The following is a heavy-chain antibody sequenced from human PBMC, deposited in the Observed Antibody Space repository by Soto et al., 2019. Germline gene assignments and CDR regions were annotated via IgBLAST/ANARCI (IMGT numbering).Heavy chain of an antibody. V-gene: IGHV3-23*01. CDR3: AKDPSGYTDGYYYYYYMDV. Sequence: GGSLILSCAASGFSFSSYAMSWVRQAPGKGLEWVSTISGTGRSTYYADSVKGRFTISRDNSKNTLYLQLNSLRAEDTAVYYCAKDPSGYTDGYYYYYYMDVWGKGTTVTVSS. CDR2: ISGTGRST. J-gene: IGHJ6*03. CDR1: GFSFSSYA. D-gene: IGHD6-25*01.